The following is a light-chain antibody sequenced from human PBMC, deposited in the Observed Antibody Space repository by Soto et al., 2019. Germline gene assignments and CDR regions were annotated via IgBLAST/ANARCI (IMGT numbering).Light chain of an antibody. J-gene: IGLJ2*01. V-gene: IGLV1-44*01. CDR2: SNN. CDR3: AAWDASLNGPV. Sequence: QSVLTQPPSASGTPGQRVTISCSGSSSNIGSNTVNWYQQLPGTAPKLLIYSNNQRPSGVPDRFPGSKSGTSASLAISGLQSEDEADDYCAAWDASLNGPVFGGGTQLTVL. CDR1: SSNIGSNT.